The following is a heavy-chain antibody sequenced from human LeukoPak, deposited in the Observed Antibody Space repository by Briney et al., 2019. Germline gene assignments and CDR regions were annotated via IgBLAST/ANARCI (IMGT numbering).Heavy chain of an antibody. J-gene: IGHJ4*02. Sequence: SETLSLTCTVSGSGYSISGGYYWGWIRQPPGKGLEWIGSIYHSGSTYYNPSLKSRATISVDTSKNQFSLKLKSVTTADTAVYYCAGQFDSSGSYFYWGQGTLVTVSS. D-gene: IGHD3-22*01. CDR1: GSGYSISGGYY. CDR2: IYHSGST. V-gene: IGHV4-38-2*02. CDR3: AGQFDSSGSYFY.